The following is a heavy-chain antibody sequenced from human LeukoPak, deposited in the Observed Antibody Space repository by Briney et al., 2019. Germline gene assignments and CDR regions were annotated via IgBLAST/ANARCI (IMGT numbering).Heavy chain of an antibody. CDR1: GGIFSIYA. V-gene: IGHV1-69*06. D-gene: IGHD3-16*02. Sequence: ASVKLSCKASGGIFSIYAIDWVRQAPGQGLEWMGRIIPIFGSANYAQKFQGRVTITADKSTRTAYMELSSLRSEDTALYYCAKGSRLREGGSYRFWGQGTLVTVSS. J-gene: IGHJ4*02. CDR3: AKGSRLREGGSYRF. CDR2: IIPIFGSA.